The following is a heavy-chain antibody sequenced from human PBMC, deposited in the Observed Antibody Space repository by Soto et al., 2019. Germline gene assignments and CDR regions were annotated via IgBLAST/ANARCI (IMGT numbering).Heavy chain of an antibody. J-gene: IGHJ3*02. D-gene: IGHD3-3*01. V-gene: IGHV3-23*01. Sequence: GGSLRLSCAASGFTFSSYAMSWVRQAPGKGLERVSAISGSGGSTYYADSVKGRFTISRDNSKNTMYVQMNSLRAEDTAVYYCARALPGITIFGVVTFDAFDIWGQGTMVTVSS. CDR3: ARALPGITIFGVVTFDAFDI. CDR2: ISGSGGST. CDR1: GFTFSSYA.